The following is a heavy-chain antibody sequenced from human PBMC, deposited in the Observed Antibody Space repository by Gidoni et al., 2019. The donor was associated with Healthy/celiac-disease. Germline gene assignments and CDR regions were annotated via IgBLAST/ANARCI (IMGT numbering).Heavy chain of an antibody. J-gene: IGHJ5*02. CDR3: ARGTTIFGVVRSNNWFDP. Sequence: QVQLQQWGAGLFKPSATLSLTCAVSGGSFSGYYWSWIRQPPGKGLEWIGEINHSGSTNYNPSLKSRVTISVDTSKNQFSLKLSSVTAADTAVYYCARGTTIFGVVRSNNWFDPWGQGTLVTVSS. D-gene: IGHD3-3*01. V-gene: IGHV4-34*01. CDR2: INHSGST. CDR1: GGSFSGYY.